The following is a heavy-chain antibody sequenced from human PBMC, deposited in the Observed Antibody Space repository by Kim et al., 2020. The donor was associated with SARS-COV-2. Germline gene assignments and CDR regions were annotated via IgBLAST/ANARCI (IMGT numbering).Heavy chain of an antibody. D-gene: IGHD6-13*01. CDR3: AEMAPGADY. CDR2: SKQ. J-gene: IGHJ4*02. V-gene: IGHV3-33*01. Sequence: SKQYYADFVRGRFTSSRDNSRNTLSLQRNSLRGDGTAVYYCAEMAPGADYWGQGTLVTVAS.